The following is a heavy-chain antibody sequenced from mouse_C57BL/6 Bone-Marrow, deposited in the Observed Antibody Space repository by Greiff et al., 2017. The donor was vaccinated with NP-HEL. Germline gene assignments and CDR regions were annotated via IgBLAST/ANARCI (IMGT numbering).Heavy chain of an antibody. V-gene: IGHV5-9-1*02. CDR2: ISSGGDYI. Sequence: DVHLVESGEGLVKPGGSLKLSCAASGFTFSSYAMSWVRQTPEKRLEWVAYISSGGDYIYYADTVKGRFTISRDNARNTLYLQMSSLKSEDTAMYYCTRDNGNHYYAMDYWGQGTSVTVSS. J-gene: IGHJ4*01. CDR3: TRDNGNHYYAMDY. D-gene: IGHD2-1*01. CDR1: GFTFSSYA.